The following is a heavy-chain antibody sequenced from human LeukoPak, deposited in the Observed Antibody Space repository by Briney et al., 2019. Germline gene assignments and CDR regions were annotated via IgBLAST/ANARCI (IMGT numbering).Heavy chain of an antibody. J-gene: IGHJ4*02. CDR3: ASGVLSDYDSSGYYGFDY. Sequence: PETLSLTCTVSGGSISSYYWSWIRQPPGKGLEWIGYIYYSGSTNYNPSLKSRVTISVDTSKNQFSLKLSSVTAADTAVYYCASGVLSDYDSSGYYGFDYWGQGTLVTVSS. V-gene: IGHV4-59*01. D-gene: IGHD3-22*01. CDR2: IYYSGST. CDR1: GGSISSYY.